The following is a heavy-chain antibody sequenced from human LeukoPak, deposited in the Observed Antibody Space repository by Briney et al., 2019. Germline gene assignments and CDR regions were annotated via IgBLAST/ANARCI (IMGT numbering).Heavy chain of an antibody. J-gene: IGHJ1*01. CDR1: GGSFSGYY. CDR2: INHSGST. Sequence: SETLSLTCAVYGGSFSGYYWSWIRQPPGKGLEWIGEINHSGSTNYNPSLKSRVTISVDTSKNQSSLKLSSVTAADTAVYYCARAHCGGDCYSSGKGSPQADKYFQHWGQGTLVTVSS. CDR3: ARAHCGGDCYSSGKGSPQADKYFQH. V-gene: IGHV4-34*01. D-gene: IGHD2-21*02.